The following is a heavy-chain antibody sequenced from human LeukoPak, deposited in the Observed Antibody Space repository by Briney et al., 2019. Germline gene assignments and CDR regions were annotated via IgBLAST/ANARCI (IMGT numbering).Heavy chain of an antibody. J-gene: IGHJ4*02. CDR3: ARSHRYYGSGSYSTIDS. CDR2: ISVYNGNT. V-gene: IGHV1-18*04. Sequence: ASVKVSCKASGYTFTSYGISWVRQAPGQGLQWVGWISVYNGNTNYAQKFQGRVAMTTDTSTSTAYMELRSLRSDDTAIYYCARSHRYYGSGSYSTIDSWGQGTLVTVSS. CDR1: GYTFTSYG. D-gene: IGHD3-10*01.